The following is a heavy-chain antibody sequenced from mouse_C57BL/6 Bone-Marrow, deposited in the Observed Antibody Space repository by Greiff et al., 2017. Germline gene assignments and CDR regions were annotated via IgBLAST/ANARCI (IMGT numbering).Heavy chain of an antibody. D-gene: IGHD4-1*01. CDR3: ARGEDWVYAVDY. CDR2: IYPSDSET. Sequence: VQLQQPGAELVRPGSSVKLSCKASGYTFTSYWMDWVKQRPGQGLEWIGNIYPSDSETHYNQKFKDKATLTVDTSPSTASMQLSRLTSEDSAVYYCARGEDWVYAVDYWGQGTSVTVSS. J-gene: IGHJ4*01. CDR1: GYTFTSYW. V-gene: IGHV1-61*01.